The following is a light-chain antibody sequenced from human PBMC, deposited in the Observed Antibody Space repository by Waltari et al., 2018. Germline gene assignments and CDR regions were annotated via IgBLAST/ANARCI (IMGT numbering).Light chain of an antibody. CDR2: WAS. CDR1: QSILYTSNNKNY. V-gene: IGKV4-1*01. Sequence: EIVMTQSPESLAVSLGETATITCKSSQSILYTSNNKNYLAWYQQKPGQPPRLLIYWASSRDSGVPDRFCGSGSGTDFTLTISSLQAEDVAVYYCQQYFDNPRTFGQGTRLEIK. J-gene: IGKJ2*01. CDR3: QQYFDNPRT.